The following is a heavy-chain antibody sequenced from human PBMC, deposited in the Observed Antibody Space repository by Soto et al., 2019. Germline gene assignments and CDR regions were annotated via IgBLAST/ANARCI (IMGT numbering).Heavy chain of an antibody. J-gene: IGHJ4*02. CDR2: ISFDGSNK. CDR3: VRSVILSGGFYKGLIRLHYFDP. Sequence: PGGSLRLSCAASGFTFSSSSMHWVRQAPGKGLEWVAVISFDGSNKYYTDSVKGRFTISRDNSKNTLYLQMNSLRAEDTAIYYFVRSVILSGGFYKGLIRLHYFDPGGPGTLVPVSS. V-gene: IGHV3-30-3*01. D-gene: IGHD3-3*01. CDR1: GFTFSSSS.